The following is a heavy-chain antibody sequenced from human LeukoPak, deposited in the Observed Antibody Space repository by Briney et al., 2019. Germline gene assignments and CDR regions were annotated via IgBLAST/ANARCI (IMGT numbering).Heavy chain of an antibody. CDR2: IIPIFGTA. CDR3: ARGRIGYYYDSSGYRIYNWFDP. Sequence: GASVKVSCKASGGTFSSYAISWVRQAPGQGLEWMGGIIPIFGTANYAQKFQGGVTITADESTSTAYMELSSLRSEDTAVYYCARGRIGYYYDSSGYRIYNWFDPWGQGTLVTVSS. CDR1: GGTFSSYA. V-gene: IGHV1-69*13. J-gene: IGHJ5*02. D-gene: IGHD3-22*01.